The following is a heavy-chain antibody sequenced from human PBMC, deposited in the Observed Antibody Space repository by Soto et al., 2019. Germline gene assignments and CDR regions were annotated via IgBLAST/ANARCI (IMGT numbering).Heavy chain of an antibody. J-gene: IGHJ3*02. Sequence: GGSLRLSCASSGVTFYSYAMSLVRQAPGKGLEWVSTIGSVGGDTYYADSVKGRFTISRDDSKNTLLLQMNSLRAEDTAVYYCVKGRMAYNSVWDPFDIWGQGTMVTVSS. CDR3: VKGRMAYNSVWDPFDI. V-gene: IGHV3-23*01. D-gene: IGHD1-20*01. CDR2: IGSVGGDT. CDR1: GVTFYSYA.